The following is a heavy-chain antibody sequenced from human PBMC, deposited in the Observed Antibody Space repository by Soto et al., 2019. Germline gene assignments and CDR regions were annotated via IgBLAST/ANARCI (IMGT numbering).Heavy chain of an antibody. CDR1: GFTFDDYA. CDR3: AKDAYGGNSFWYFDL. J-gene: IGHJ2*01. CDR2: ITWNSGGI. Sequence: EVQLVESGGGLVQPGRSLRLSCAASGFTFDDYAMHWVRQAPGKGLEWVSGITWNSGGIGYADSVKGRFTVSRDNAKNSLYLQMNSLRAEDTALYYCAKDAYGGNSFWYFDLWGRGTLVTVSS. V-gene: IGHV3-9*01. D-gene: IGHD4-17*01.